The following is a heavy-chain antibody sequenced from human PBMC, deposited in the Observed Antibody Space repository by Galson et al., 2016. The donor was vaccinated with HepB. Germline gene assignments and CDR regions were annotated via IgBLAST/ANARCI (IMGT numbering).Heavy chain of an antibody. CDR1: GYTFTGYY. D-gene: IGHD4-17*01. J-gene: IGHJ4*02. Sequence: SVKVSCKASGYTFTGYYVHWVRQAPGQGLEWMGWINPDSGGTNYAQKFQGWVTMTRDTSIRTVYMELTKLKSDDTAVYFCARDSRRGSFGDLLDYWGQGTLVTVSS. V-gene: IGHV1-2*04. CDR3: ARDSRRGSFGDLLDY. CDR2: INPDSGGT.